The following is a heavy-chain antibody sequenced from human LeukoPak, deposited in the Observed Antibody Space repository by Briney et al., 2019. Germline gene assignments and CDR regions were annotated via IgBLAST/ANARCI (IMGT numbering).Heavy chain of an antibody. CDR3: ARIGYSSSCTDY. Sequence: QPGGSLRLSCAASGFTFSNYWMTWVRQAPGKGLEWVANIKQDGGVKYYVDSVKGRFTISRDDAKNSVYLQMNGLRAEDTAVYYCARIGYSSSCTDYWGQGTQVIVSS. J-gene: IGHJ4*02. CDR2: IKQDGGVK. D-gene: IGHD6-13*01. V-gene: IGHV3-7*01. CDR1: GFTFSNYW.